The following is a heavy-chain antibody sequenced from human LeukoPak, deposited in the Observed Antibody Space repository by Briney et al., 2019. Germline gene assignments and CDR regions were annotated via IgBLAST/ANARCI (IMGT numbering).Heavy chain of an antibody. CDR3: TADISGFFESLGDGVLGY. Sequence: GASVKVPCKASGYAFIRYHIHWVRQAPGQGLEWMGVLKLYDGSTSHAQKFQGRVTMTEDTSTDTAYMELSSLRSEDTAVYYCTADISGFFESLGDGVLGYWGQGTLVTVSS. D-gene: IGHD3-3*01. CDR1: GYAFIRYH. CDR2: LKLYDGST. J-gene: IGHJ4*02. V-gene: IGHV1-46*01.